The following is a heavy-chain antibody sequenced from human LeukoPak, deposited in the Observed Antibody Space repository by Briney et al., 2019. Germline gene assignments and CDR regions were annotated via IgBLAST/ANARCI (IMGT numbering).Heavy chain of an antibody. V-gene: IGHV4-39*07. CDR1: GGSISSSSYY. CDR2: IYYSGST. J-gene: IGHJ4*02. Sequence: SETLSLTCTVSGGSISSSSYYWGWIRQPPGKGLEWIGSIYYSGSTYYNPSLKSRVTISVDTSKNQFSLKLSSVTAADTAVYYCARVDVVVVAATPVGNGFDYWGQGTLVTVSS. CDR3: ARVDVVVVAATPVGNGFDY. D-gene: IGHD2-15*01.